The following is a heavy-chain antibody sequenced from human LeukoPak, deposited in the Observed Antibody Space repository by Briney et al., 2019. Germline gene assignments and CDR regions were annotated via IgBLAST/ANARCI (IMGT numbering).Heavy chain of an antibody. V-gene: IGHV1-8*01. CDR2: MNPNSGNT. Sequence: ASVKVSCKASGYTFTSYDINWVRQATGQGLEWMGWMNPNSGNTGYAQKFQGRATITADESTSTAYMELSSLRSEDTAVYYCAKKRGCSSTSCYRQTEDYYYYGMDVWGKGTTVTVSS. CDR1: GYTFTSYD. D-gene: IGHD2-2*02. J-gene: IGHJ6*04. CDR3: AKKRGCSSTSCYRQTEDYYYYGMDV.